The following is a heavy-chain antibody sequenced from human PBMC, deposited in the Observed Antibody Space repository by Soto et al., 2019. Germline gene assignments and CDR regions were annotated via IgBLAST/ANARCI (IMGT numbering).Heavy chain of an antibody. V-gene: IGHV1-3*01. D-gene: IGHD2-8*01. J-gene: IGHJ6*02. CDR2: INAGNGNT. Sequence: ASVKVSCKASGYTFTSYAMHWVRQAPGQRLEWMGWINAGNGNTKYSQKFQGRVTITRDTSASTAYMELSSLRSEDTAVYYCATGYCTNGVCYPNYGMDVWGQGTTVTVSS. CDR3: ATGYCTNGVCYPNYGMDV. CDR1: GYTFTSYA.